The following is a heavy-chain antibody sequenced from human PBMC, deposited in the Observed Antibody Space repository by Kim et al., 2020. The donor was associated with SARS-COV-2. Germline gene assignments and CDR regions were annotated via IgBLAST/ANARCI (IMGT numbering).Heavy chain of an antibody. D-gene: IGHD3-3*01. Sequence: SETLSLTCAVYGGSFSGYYWSWIRQPPGKGLEWIGEINNSGSTNYNPSLKSRVTISVDTSKNQFSLKLSSVNAADTAVYYCARGRLPTIFGVVIFRYGMDVWGQGTTVTVSS. J-gene: IGHJ6*02. CDR2: INNSGST. CDR1: GGSFSGYY. V-gene: IGHV4-34*01. CDR3: ARGRLPTIFGVVIFRYGMDV.